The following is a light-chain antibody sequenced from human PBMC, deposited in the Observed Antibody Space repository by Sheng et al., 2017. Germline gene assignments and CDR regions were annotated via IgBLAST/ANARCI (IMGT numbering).Light chain of an antibody. CDR2: KND. Sequence: QSVLIQPPSESGTPGQTVTISCSGDSPNIGSNFVYWYQQLPGTAPKLLIYKNDRRPSGVPDRFCGSKSGTSASLAISGLRSEDEADFYCAAWDDRLRSVVFGGGTNVTVL. CDR3: AAWDDRLRSVV. J-gene: IGLJ2*01. V-gene: IGLV1-47*01. CDR1: SPNIGSNF.